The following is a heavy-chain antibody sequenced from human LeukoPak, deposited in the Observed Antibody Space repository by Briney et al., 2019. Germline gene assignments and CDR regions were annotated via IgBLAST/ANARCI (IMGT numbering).Heavy chain of an antibody. D-gene: IGHD5-24*01. J-gene: IGHJ4*02. V-gene: IGHV3-30*18. CDR1: GFTFSSYG. Sequence: GGSLRLSCAASGFTFSSYGMHWVRQAPGKGLEWVAVISYDGSNKYYADSVKGRFTISRDNSKNTLYLQMNSLRAEDTAVYYCAKDRRDGYLGYWGQGTLVTVSS. CDR2: ISYDGSNK. CDR3: AKDRRDGYLGY.